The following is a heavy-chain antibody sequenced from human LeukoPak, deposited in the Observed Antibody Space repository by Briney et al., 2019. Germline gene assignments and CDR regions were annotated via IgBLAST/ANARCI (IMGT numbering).Heavy chain of an antibody. V-gene: IGHV3-23*01. J-gene: IGHJ6*02. CDR3: AKGSSIAAHQGYYGMDV. Sequence: GGSLRLSCAASGFTFSSYAMSWVRQAPGKGLEWVSAISGSGGSTYYADSVKGRFTISRDNSKNTLYLQMNSLRAEDTAVYYCAKGSSIAAHQGYYGMDVWGQGTTVTVSS. D-gene: IGHD6-6*01. CDR1: GFTFSSYA. CDR2: ISGSGGST.